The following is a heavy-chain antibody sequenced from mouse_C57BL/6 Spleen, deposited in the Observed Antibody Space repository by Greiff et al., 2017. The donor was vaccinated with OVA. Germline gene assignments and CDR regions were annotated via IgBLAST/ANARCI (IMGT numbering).Heavy chain of an antibody. CDR3: ARSIYGSSYYFDY. Sequence: VQLQESGAELVKPGASVKISCKASGYSFSSYWMNWVKQRPGKGLEWIGQIYPGYGDTNYNGKFKGKATLTADKSSSTAYMQLSSLTSEDSAVYFCARSIYGSSYYFDYWGQGTTLTASS. D-gene: IGHD1-1*01. CDR2: IYPGYGDT. J-gene: IGHJ2*01. CDR1: GYSFSSYW. V-gene: IGHV1-80*01.